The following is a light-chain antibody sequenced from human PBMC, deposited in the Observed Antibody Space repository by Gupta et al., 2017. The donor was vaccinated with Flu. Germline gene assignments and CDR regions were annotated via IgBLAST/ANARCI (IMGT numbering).Light chain of an antibody. Sequence: SALTQPASVSGSPGQSITISCTGTSSDVGGYNYVSWYQLHPGKAPKLMIYDVNSRPAGVSNRFSGSKSGNTASLTISGRQAEDEAHYYCSSYTCTSTWVFGGGTKLTVL. J-gene: IGLJ3*02. CDR2: DVN. CDR3: SSYTCTSTWV. CDR1: SSDVGGYNY. V-gene: IGLV2-14*01.